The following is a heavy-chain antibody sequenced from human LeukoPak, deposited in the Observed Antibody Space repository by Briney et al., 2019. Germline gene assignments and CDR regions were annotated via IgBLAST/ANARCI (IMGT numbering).Heavy chain of an antibody. D-gene: IGHD6-13*01. Sequence: PSETLSLTCTVSGGSISSYYWSWIRQPPGKGLEWIGYIYYSGSTNYNPSLKSRVTISVDTSKNQFSLKLSSVTAADTAVYYCASGYSSSWYYLHAFDIWGQGTVVTVSS. J-gene: IGHJ3*02. CDR2: IYYSGST. CDR1: GGSISSYY. V-gene: IGHV4-59*01. CDR3: ASGYSSSWYYLHAFDI.